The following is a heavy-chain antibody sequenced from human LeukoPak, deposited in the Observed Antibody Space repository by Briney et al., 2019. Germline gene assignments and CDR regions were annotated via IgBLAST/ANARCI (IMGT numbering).Heavy chain of an antibody. D-gene: IGHD2-8*01. V-gene: IGHV4-59*01. J-gene: IGHJ6*03. CDR2: IYYGGST. Sequence: SETLSLTCTVSGGSISSYYWSWIRQPPGKGLEWIGYIYYGGSTNYNPSLKSRATISVDTSKNQFSLKLSSVTAADTAVYYCARGMRGRIRFARTHYMDVWGKGTTVTVSS. CDR3: ARGMRGRIRFARTHYMDV. CDR1: GGSISSYY.